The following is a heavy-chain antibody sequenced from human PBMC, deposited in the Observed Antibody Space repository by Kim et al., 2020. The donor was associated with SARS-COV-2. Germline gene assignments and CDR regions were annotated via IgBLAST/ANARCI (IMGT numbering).Heavy chain of an antibody. V-gene: IGHV4-34*01. J-gene: IGHJ6*02. CDR1: GGSFSGYS. D-gene: IGHD2-2*02. Sequence: SETLSLTCAVYGGSFSGYSWSWIRQPPGKGLEWLGEINHSGSTNYNPSLKSRVTMSVDTSKNQFSLRLSSVTAADTAYYYCTRGRAGVVPAPILGLGPHYEHFLMAVWGQGTPVPVSS. CDR3: TRGRAGVVPAPILGLGPHYEHFLMAV. CDR2: INHSGST.